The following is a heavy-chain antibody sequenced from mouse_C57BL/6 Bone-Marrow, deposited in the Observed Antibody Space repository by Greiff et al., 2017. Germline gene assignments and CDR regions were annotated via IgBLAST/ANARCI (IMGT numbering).Heavy chain of an antibody. CDR2: IYPGSGST. J-gene: IGHJ1*03. Sequence: VQLQQSGAELVKPGASVKMSCTASGYTFTSYWITWVKQRPGQGLEWIGDIYPGSGSTNYNEKFKSKDTLTVDTSSSTAYMQLSSLTSEDSAVYYCARPYYSNYWYFDVWGTGTTVTVSA. CDR1: GYTFTSYW. D-gene: IGHD2-5*01. V-gene: IGHV1-55*01. CDR3: ARPYYSNYWYFDV.